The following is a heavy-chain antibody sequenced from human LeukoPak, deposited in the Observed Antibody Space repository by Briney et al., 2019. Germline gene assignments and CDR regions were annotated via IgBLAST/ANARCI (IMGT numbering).Heavy chain of an antibody. J-gene: IGHJ4*02. CDR3: ARDSFRAGIAPVTMIPRGPFDY. Sequence: GGSLRLSCAASGFTFNNYAMHWVRQAPGKGLEWVAVMSFDGSNKYYADSVKGRFTISRDNSKNTLYLQMNSLRGEDTAVYYCARDSFRAGIAPVTMIPRGPFDYWGQGTPVTVSS. CDR1: GFTFNNYA. D-gene: IGHD3-22*01. CDR2: MSFDGSNK. V-gene: IGHV3-30-3*01.